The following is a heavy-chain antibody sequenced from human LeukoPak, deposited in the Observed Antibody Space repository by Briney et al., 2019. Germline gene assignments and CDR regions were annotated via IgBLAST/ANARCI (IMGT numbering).Heavy chain of an antibody. V-gene: IGHV1-2*02. CDR3: ASRFLGSYGGFDY. J-gene: IGHJ4*02. Sequence: SVKVSCKASGYTFTGYYMHWVRQAPGQGLEWMGWINPNSGGTNYAQKFQGRVTMTRDTSISTAYMELSRLRSDDTAVYYCASRFLGSYGGFDYWGQGTLVTVSS. CDR1: GYTFTGYY. CDR2: INPNSGGT. D-gene: IGHD5-18*01.